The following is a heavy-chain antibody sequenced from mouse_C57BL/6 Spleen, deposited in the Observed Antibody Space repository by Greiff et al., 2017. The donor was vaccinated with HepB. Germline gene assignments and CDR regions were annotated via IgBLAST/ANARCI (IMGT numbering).Heavy chain of an antibody. CDR3: ARRYWDFDV. J-gene: IGHJ1*03. CDR1: GYTFTSYG. Sequence: QVQLQQSGAELARPGASVKLSCKASGYTFTSYGISWVKQRTGQGLEWIGEIYPRSGNTYYNEKFKGKATLTADKSSSTAYMELRSLTSEDSAVYFCARRYWDFDVWGTGTTVTVSS. V-gene: IGHV1-81*01. CDR2: IYPRSGNT.